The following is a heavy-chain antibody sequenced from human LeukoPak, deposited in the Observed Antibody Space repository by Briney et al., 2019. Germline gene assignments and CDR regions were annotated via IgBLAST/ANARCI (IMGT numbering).Heavy chain of an antibody. CDR1: GFTFSSYG. Sequence: GGSLRLSCAASGFTFSSYGMSWVRQAPGKGLEWVSAISGSGGSTYYADSVKGRFTISSDNSKNTLYLQMNSLRAEDTAVYYCAKDDWDIVVVVAATTLQGYWGQGTLVTVSS. CDR3: AKDDWDIVVVVAATTLQGY. CDR2: ISGSGGST. D-gene: IGHD2-15*01. J-gene: IGHJ4*02. V-gene: IGHV3-23*01.